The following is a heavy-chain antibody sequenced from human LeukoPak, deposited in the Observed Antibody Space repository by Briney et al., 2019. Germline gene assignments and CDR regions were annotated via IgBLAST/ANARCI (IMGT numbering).Heavy chain of an antibody. Sequence: AGTLSLTCAASGGTISSSNWRCLGRQPPGKGLEWIGEIYNSGSTSYNPSLKSRVTISVDKSKNQFSLKLSSVTAADTAVYYCARGATIAVAAFDYWGQGTLVTVPS. J-gene: IGHJ4*02. CDR1: GGTISSSNW. V-gene: IGHV4-4*02. CDR3: ARGATIAVAAFDY. D-gene: IGHD6-19*01. CDR2: IYNSGST.